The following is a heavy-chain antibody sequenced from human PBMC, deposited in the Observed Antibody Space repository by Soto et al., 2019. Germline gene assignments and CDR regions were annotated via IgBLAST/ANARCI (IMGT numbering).Heavy chain of an antibody. CDR1: GFTFSSYG. Sequence: QVQLVESGGGVVQPGRSLRLSCAASGFTFSSYGMHWVRQAPGKGLEWVAVIWYDGSNKYYADSVKGRFTISRDNSKKALHVKINRLRAEDRAVFSCARDFSISPSCMRRVCYYYYGREVGGQGPTVPVSS. D-gene: IGHD2-2*01. V-gene: IGHV3-33*01. CDR2: IWYDGSNK. J-gene: IGHJ6*02. CDR3: ARDFSISPSCMRRVCYYYYGREV.